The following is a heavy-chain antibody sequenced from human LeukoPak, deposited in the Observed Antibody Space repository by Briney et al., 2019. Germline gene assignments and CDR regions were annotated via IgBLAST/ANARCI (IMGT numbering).Heavy chain of an antibody. CDR3: ARPRLERSSDAFDI. Sequence: TGGSLRLSCEASGFTFSSNSMNWVRQAPGKGLEWVSYLSSSSSTIYYADPVEGRFTISRDNAKNSLYLQMNSLRAEDTAVYYCARPRLERSSDAFDIWGQGTMVTVS. J-gene: IGHJ3*02. D-gene: IGHD1-1*01. CDR1: GFTFSSNS. V-gene: IGHV3-48*04. CDR2: LSSSSSTI.